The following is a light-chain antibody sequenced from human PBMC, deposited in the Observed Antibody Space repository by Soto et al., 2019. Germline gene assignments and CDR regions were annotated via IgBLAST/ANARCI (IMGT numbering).Light chain of an antibody. J-gene: IGLJ3*02. V-gene: IGLV1-44*01. CDR1: SSNIGSNT. CDR3: APWDVSLKGSNGV. CDR2: SNN. Sequence: QSVLTQPPSASGTPGQRVTISCSGSSSNIGSNTVNWYQQLPGTAPKLLIYSNNQRPSGVPDRSSGSKSGTSASLAISGLQSEDEANYYGAPWDVSLKGSNGVFGGGTKPTVL.